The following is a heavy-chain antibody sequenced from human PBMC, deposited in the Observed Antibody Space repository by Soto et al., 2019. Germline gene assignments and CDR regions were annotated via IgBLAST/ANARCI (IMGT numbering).Heavy chain of an antibody. Sequence: PSETLSLTCTVSGGSISSGGYYWSWIRQHPGKGLEWIGYIYYSGSTYYNPSHKSRVTISVDTSKNQFSLKLSSVTAADTAVYYCARGIQLSYHDYWGQGTLVTVSS. J-gene: IGHJ4*02. D-gene: IGHD5-18*01. CDR1: GGSISSGGYY. V-gene: IGHV4-31*03. CDR3: ARGIQLSYHDY. CDR2: IYYSGST.